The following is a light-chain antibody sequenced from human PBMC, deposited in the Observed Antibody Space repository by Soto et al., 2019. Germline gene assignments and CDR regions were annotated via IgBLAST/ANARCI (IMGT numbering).Light chain of an antibody. CDR3: QQYDKWPLT. CDR2: GIS. J-gene: IGKJ4*02. Sequence: QSPSPLSVSPRETATLSCRASQSLTSYLAWYQQKPDQAPRLLIYGISTRATDIPARFSGSGSGTEFTLTISSLQSEDFAVYYCQQYDKWPLTFGGGTKVDIK. V-gene: IGKV3-15*01. CDR1: QSLTSY.